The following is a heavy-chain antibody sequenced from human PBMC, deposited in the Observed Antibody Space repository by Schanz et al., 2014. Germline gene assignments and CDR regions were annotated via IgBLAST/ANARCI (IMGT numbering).Heavy chain of an antibody. CDR2: INQSGDT. J-gene: IGHJ4*02. Sequence: QVPLQQWGAGLLKPSETLSLTCAVSGGSFSGYYWSWIRQPPDTGLEWIGEINQSGDTNYNPSLKSRVTIPAATSTNQFSQKQTSGPAADTAVYYCARLYCSTPGCYVSPNGFAKDYWGQGALVTVSS. CDR1: GGSFSGYY. D-gene: IGHD2-2*01. CDR3: ARLYCSTPGCYVSPNGFAKDY. V-gene: IGHV4-34*01.